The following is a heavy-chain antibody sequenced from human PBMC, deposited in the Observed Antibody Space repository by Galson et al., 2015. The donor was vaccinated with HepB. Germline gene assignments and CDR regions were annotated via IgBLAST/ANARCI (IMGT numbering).Heavy chain of an antibody. V-gene: IGHV3-30-3*01. J-gene: IGHJ4*02. CDR3: TKEGILPTIGLDH. CDR1: GFTFSNYA. D-gene: IGHD2-21*01. CDR2: ITYDGSNK. Sequence: SLRLSCAASGFTFSNYAMRWVRQAPGKGLEWVAVITYDGSNKDYADSVKGRFTISRDNSRNTLYLQMNSLRTEDTAVYYCTKEGILPTIGLDHWGQGTLVTISS.